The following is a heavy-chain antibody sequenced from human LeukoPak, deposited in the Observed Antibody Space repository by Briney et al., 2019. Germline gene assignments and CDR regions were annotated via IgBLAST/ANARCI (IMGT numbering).Heavy chain of an antibody. J-gene: IGHJ6*02. CDR3: ARNNGMDV. CDR2: VNRDGSET. Sequence: HPEGSLRLSCAASGFALSSHWMTWVRQVLGRGPEWVANVNRDGSETYYLDSVKGRFTISKDNAKNSLYLQMNSLRAEDTALYHCARNNGMDVWGQGTTVIVSS. V-gene: IGHV3-7*03. CDR1: GFALSSHW.